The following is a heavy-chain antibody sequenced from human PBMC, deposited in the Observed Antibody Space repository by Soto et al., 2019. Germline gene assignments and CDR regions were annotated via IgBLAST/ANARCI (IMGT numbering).Heavy chain of an antibody. D-gene: IGHD6-13*01. J-gene: IGHJ6*02. V-gene: IGHV3-30-3*01. CDR2: ISYDGSNK. CDR1: GFTFSSYA. Sequence: GGSLRLSCTASGFTFSSYAMHWVRQAPGKGLEWVAVISYDGSNKYYADSVKGRFTISRDNSKNTLYLQMNSLRAEDTAVYYCARVYSSSWNYYYYYGMDVWGQGTTVTVSS. CDR3: ARVYSSSWNYYYYYGMDV.